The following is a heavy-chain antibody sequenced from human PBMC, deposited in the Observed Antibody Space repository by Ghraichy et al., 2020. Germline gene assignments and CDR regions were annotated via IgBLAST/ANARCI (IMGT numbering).Heavy chain of an antibody. CDR1: GDSVSSNSAA. CDR3: ARDRIPTSSNYDFWSGYISDYGMDV. D-gene: IGHD3-3*01. Sequence: SQTLSLTCAISGDSVSSNSAAWNWIRQSPSRGLEWLGRTYYRSKWYNDYAVSVKSRITINPDTSKNQFSLQLNSVTPEDTAVYYCARDRIPTSSNYDFWSGYISDYGMDVWAKGPRSPSP. CDR2: TYYRSKWYN. V-gene: IGHV6-1*01. J-gene: IGHJ6*02.